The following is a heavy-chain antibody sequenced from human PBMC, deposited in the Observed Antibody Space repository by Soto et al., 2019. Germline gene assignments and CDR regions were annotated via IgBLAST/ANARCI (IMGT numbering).Heavy chain of an antibody. CDR1: GCTFSSYA. J-gene: IGHJ6*03. CDR3: ASSVTAPYYYYYYYMDV. D-gene: IGHD4-17*01. V-gene: IGHV3-23*01. CDR2: ISGSGGST. Sequence: GGSLRLSCAASGCTFSSYAMSWVRQAPGKGLEWVSAISGSGGSTYYADSVKGRFTISRDNSKNTLYLQMNSLRAEDTAVYYCASSVTAPYYYYYYYMDVWGKGTTVTVSS.